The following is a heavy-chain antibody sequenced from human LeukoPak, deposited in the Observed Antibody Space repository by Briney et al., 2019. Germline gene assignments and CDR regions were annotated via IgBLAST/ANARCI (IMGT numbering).Heavy chain of an antibody. J-gene: IGHJ6*02. CDR1: GFTFSSYV. V-gene: IGHV3-23*01. CDR2: ISGSGGST. Sequence: GGSLRLSCAASGFTFSSYVMSWVRQAPGKGLEWVSAISGSGGSTYYADSVKGRFTISRDNSKNTLYLQMNSLRAEDTAVYYCAKDLIPLDYDILTCMDVWGQGTTVTVSS. CDR3: AKDLIPLDYDILTCMDV. D-gene: IGHD3-9*01.